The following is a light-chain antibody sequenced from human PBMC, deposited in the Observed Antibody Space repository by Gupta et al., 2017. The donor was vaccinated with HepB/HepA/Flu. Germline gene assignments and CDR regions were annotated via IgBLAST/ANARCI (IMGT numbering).Light chain of an antibody. Sequence: SALPQPAPVPESPGPSYTISCTGTSSAVGGSDFVNWFQQHPAKAPKLMIFDVNSRPSGVSYRFSGSKSGNTAALTISGLQAEDEADYYCCSLTCSIALYVFGTGTKITGL. V-gene: IGLV2-14*01. CDR2: DVN. CDR3: CSLTCSIALYV. CDR1: SSAVGGSDF. J-gene: IGLJ1*01.